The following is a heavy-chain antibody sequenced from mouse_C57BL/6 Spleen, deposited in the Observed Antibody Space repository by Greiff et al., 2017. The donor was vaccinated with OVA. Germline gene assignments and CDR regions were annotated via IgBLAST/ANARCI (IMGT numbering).Heavy chain of an antibody. CDR1: GYTFTDYY. D-gene: IGHD2-1*01. J-gene: IGHJ4*01. CDR3: AREGGNRMDY. CDR2: INPNNGGT. Sequence: EVQLQQSGPELVKPGASVKISCKASGYTFTDYYMNWVKQSHGKSLEWIGDINPNNGGTSYNQKFKGKATLTVDKSSSTAYMELRSLTSEDSAVYYCAREGGNRMDYWGQGTSVTVSS. V-gene: IGHV1-26*01.